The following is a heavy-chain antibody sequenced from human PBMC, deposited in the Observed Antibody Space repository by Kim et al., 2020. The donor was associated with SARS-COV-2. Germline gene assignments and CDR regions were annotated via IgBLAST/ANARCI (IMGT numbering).Heavy chain of an antibody. CDR1: GFTFSGSA. Sequence: GGSLRLSCAASGFTFSGSAMHWVRQASGKGLEWVGRIRSKPNSYATAYAAPVKGRFTISRDNSKNTAYLQMNNLKTEDTAVYYCTRVPLTTLAFWDAFDIWGQGTMITVSS. CDR2: IRSKPNSYAT. CDR3: TRVPLTTLAFWDAFDI. J-gene: IGHJ3*02. D-gene: IGHD3-3*02. V-gene: IGHV3-73*01.